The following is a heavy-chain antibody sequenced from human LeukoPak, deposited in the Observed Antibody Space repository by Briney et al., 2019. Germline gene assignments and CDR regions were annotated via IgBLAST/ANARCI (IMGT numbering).Heavy chain of an antibody. CDR3: AREAQMEGRHTALDY. D-gene: IGHD5-18*01. CDR1: GGTFSSYA. CDR2: IIPILGIA. Sequence: ASVKVSCKASGGTFSSYAISWVRQAPGQGLEWMGRIIPILGIANYAQKFQGRVTITADKSTSTAYMELSSLRSEDTAVYYCAREAQMEGRHTALDYWGQGTLVTVSS. V-gene: IGHV1-69*04. J-gene: IGHJ4*02.